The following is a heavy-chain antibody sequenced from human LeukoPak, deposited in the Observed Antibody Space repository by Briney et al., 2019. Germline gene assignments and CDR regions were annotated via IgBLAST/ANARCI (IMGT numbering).Heavy chain of an antibody. V-gene: IGHV3-23*01. J-gene: IGHJ4*02. CDR2: ISGSGGST. CDR3: ARQIYCGGDCYDYFDY. CDR1: GFTLSSYA. D-gene: IGHD2-21*02. Sequence: GGSLRLSCAASGFTLSSYAMSWVRQAPGKGLEWASAISGSGGSTYYAESVKARFTISRDNSKNTLYLQMNSLRAEDTAVYYCARQIYCGGDCYDYFDYWGQGTLVTVSS.